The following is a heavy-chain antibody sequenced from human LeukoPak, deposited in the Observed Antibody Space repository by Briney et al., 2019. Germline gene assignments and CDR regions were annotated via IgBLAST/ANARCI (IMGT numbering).Heavy chain of an antibody. V-gene: IGHV1-2*02. CDR3: ARAVAVGGGYNWFDP. CDR2: INPNHGGT. D-gene: IGHD6-19*01. J-gene: IGHJ5*02. Sequence: ASVKVSCKASGNTFTDYYIHWVRRAPGQGLEWMGWINPNHGGTNSAQKFQGRVTMTRDTSISTGYMELSRLRSDDTAVYHCARAVAVGGGYNWFDPWGQGTLVTVSS. CDR1: GNTFTDYY.